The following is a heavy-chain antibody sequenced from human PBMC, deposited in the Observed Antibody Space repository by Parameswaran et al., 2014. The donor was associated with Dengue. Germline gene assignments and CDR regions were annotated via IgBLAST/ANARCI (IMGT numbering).Heavy chain of an antibody. V-gene: IGHV4-31*02. CDR3: ARDLITFGGVIGPSPL. CDR2: IYYSGST. J-gene: IGHJ4*02. Sequence: RWIRQPPGKGLEWIGYIYYSGSTYYNPSLKSRVTISVDTSKNQFSLKLSSVTAADTAVYYCARDLITFGGVIGPSPLWGQGTLVTVSS. D-gene: IGHD3-16*02.